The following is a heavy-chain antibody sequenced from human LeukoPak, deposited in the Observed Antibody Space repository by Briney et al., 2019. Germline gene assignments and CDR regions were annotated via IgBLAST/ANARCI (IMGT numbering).Heavy chain of an antibody. D-gene: IGHD3-16*01. J-gene: IGHJ5*02. CDR1: GFTFSSYG. CDR3: AKGEKMLTWRRTYDRFDP. Sequence: PGGSLRLSCAASGFTFSSYGMHWVRQAPGKGLDWVAFIHHDGSNKYYADSVRGRFTISRDNSKNTLYLQMNSLRAEDTAVYFCAKGEKMLTWRRTYDRFDPWGQGTLVTDSS. V-gene: IGHV3-30*02. CDR2: IHHDGSNK.